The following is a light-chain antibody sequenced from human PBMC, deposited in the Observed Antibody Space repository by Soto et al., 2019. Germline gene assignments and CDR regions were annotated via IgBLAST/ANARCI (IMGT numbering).Light chain of an antibody. V-gene: IGKV3-15*01. Sequence: EVVVTQAPSTLSVSLGQRANLSCRTSQTVSNNLAWYREKPGQAPSLLIYGISTRATGLPARFSGAGSGTEFTLTLSSLQSEDSAVYDCQQYNKWPHTFGQGTKLEIK. CDR2: GIS. CDR1: QTVSNN. CDR3: QQYNKWPHT. J-gene: IGKJ2*01.